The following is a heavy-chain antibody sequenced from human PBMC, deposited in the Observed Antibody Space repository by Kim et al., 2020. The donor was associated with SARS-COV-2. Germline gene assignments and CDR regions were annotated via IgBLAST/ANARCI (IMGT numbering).Heavy chain of an antibody. J-gene: IGHJ6*02. V-gene: IGHV4-30-4*01. CDR2: IYHSGTT. CDR1: GGSISSIDHY. Sequence: SETLSLTCTVSGGSISSIDHYWSWIRQTPEKGLEWIGYIYHSGTTYYNPSLKSRVIISVDTSKNQVSLKLRSVTAADTAAYYCARDLGLLRGYYQGMDVWGQETTVTVSS. D-gene: IGHD4-17*01. CDR3: ARDLGLLRGYYQGMDV.